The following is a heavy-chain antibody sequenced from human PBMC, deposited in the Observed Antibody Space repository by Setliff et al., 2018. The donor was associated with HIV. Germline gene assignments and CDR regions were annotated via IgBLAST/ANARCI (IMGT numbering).Heavy chain of an antibody. D-gene: IGHD3-22*01. V-gene: IGHV4-59*01. CDR3: ARDTGKSSGLDY. CDR2: IYYSGST. CDR1: GGSISNYY. J-gene: IGHJ4*02. Sequence: SETLSLTCTVSGGSISNYYWSWIRQPPGKGLEWIGNIYYSGSTKYNPSLKSRVTISADTSKNQFSLKVSSVTAADTAVYYCARDTGKSSGLDYWGQGTLVTVSS.